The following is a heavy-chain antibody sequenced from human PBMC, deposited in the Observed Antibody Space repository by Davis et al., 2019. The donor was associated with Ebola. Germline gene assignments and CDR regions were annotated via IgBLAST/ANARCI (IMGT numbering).Heavy chain of an antibody. V-gene: IGHV1-69*13. J-gene: IGHJ6*02. CDR1: GGTFSSYA. CDR2: IIPIFGTA. CDR3: TKDHFTIFWYYGMDV. Sequence: SVKVSCKASGGTFSSYAISWVRQAPGQGLEWMGGIIPIFGTANYAQKFQGRVTITADESTSTAYMELRSLRAEDTAVYYCTKDHFTIFWYYGMDVWGQGTTVTVSS. D-gene: IGHD3-9*01.